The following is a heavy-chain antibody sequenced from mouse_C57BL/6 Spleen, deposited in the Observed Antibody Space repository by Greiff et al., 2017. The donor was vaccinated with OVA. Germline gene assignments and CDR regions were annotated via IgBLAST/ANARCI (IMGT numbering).Heavy chain of an antibody. Sequence: VQLQQPGTELVKPGASVKLSCKASGYTFTSYWMHWVKQRPGQGLEWIGNINPSNGGTNYNEKFKSKATLTVDKSSSTAYMQLSSLTSEDSAVYYCARSGHITTVVAHFDYWGQGTTLTVSS. V-gene: IGHV1-53*01. CDR1: GYTFTSYW. J-gene: IGHJ2*01. CDR2: INPSNGGT. CDR3: ARSGHITTVVAHFDY. D-gene: IGHD1-1*01.